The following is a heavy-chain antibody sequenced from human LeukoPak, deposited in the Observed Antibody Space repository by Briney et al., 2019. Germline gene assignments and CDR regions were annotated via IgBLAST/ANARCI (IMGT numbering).Heavy chain of an antibody. Sequence: GGSLRLSCAASGFTFSDHYMDWVRQAPGKGLEWVGRTRNKANSYTTEYAASVKGRFTISRDDSKNSLYLQMNSLKTEDTAVYYCARAIPSSSRKYIDYWGQGTLVTVSS. D-gene: IGHD6-13*01. V-gene: IGHV3-72*01. CDR3: ARAIPSSSRKYIDY. CDR1: GFTFSDHY. J-gene: IGHJ4*02. CDR2: TRNKANSYTT.